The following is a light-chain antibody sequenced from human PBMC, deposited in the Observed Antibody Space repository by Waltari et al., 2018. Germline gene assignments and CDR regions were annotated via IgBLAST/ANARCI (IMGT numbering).Light chain of an antibody. CDR2: STR. V-gene: IGLV7-43*01. Sequence: NRFQQKAGLAPRALIYSTRNKHSWSPSRFSGSPLGGKAALTLSGVQPEDEAEYYCLLFYGGAYVFGTGTKVTVL. CDR3: LLFYGGAYV. J-gene: IGLJ1*01.